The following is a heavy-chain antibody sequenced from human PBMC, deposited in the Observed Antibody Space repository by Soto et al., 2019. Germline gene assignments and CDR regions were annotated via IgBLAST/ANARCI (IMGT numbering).Heavy chain of an antibody. Sequence: QVQLVQSGAEVKKPGSSVKVSCKASGGTFSSYAISWVRQAPGPGLEWMGGIIPIFGTANYAQKFQGRVTITADESTSTAYMELSSLRSEDTAVYYCAILTPIPPTPSLSNWFDPWGQGTLVTVSS. CDR2: IIPIFGTA. D-gene: IGHD2-8*01. CDR3: AILTPIPPTPSLSNWFDP. V-gene: IGHV1-69*01. CDR1: GGTFSSYA. J-gene: IGHJ5*02.